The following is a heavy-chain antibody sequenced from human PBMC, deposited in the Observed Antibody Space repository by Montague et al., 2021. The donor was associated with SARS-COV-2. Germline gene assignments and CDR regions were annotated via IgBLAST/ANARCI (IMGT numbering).Heavy chain of an antibody. Sequence: SDTLSLTCTVSGGSISSNNYYWDWIRQPPGKGLEWIGSIYDSGSTYYNPSLKSRVTISVDTSKNHFSLKLNSVTAADTAVYYCARRGRKLLPVATTIGGFDIWGQGTMVTVSP. V-gene: IGHV4-39*02. CDR1: GGSISSNNYY. CDR2: IYDSGST. J-gene: IGHJ3*02. D-gene: IGHD5-12*01. CDR3: ARRGRKLLPVATTIGGFDI.